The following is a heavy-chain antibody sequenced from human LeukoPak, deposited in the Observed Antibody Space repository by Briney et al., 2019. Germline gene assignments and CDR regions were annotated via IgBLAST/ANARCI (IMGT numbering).Heavy chain of an antibody. Sequence: SETLSLTCAVYGGSFSGYYWSWIRQPPGKGLEWIGEINHSGSTNYNPSLKSRVTISVDTSKNQFSLKLSSVTAADTAVYYCARGTWSGYYPYYYYYYYMDVWGKGTTVTVSS. J-gene: IGHJ6*03. CDR2: INHSGST. V-gene: IGHV4-34*01. CDR1: GGSFSGYY. CDR3: ARGTWSGYYPYYYYYYYMDV. D-gene: IGHD3-3*01.